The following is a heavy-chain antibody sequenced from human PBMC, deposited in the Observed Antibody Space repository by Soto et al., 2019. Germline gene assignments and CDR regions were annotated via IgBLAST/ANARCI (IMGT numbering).Heavy chain of an antibody. V-gene: IGHV3-30*18. CDR2: ISFDGRNT. D-gene: IGHD3-22*01. CDR3: AKPWGSSGYGFDN. Sequence: QVQLVESGGGVVQPGRSLRLSCAASGFTVSSFAMHWVRQVPGKGLEWVAVISFDGRNTYYGDSVKGRFTISRDHSKNTVYLQMNGLRREDTAVYYCAKPWGSSGYGFDNWGQGTLVTVSS. J-gene: IGHJ4*02. CDR1: GFTVSSFA.